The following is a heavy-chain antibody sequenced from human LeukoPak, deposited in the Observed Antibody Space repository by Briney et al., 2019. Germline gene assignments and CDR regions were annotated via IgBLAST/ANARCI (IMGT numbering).Heavy chain of an antibody. V-gene: IGHV4-34*01. Sequence: SETLSLTCAVYGGSFSGYYWSWIRQPPGKGLEWIGEINHSGSTNYNPSLKSRVTISVDTSKNQFSLKLSSVTAADTAVYYCARSPPGIRYFDWFGAFDIWGQGTMVTVSS. D-gene: IGHD3-9*01. CDR1: GGSFSGYY. CDR2: INHSGST. CDR3: ARSPPGIRYFDWFGAFDI. J-gene: IGHJ3*02.